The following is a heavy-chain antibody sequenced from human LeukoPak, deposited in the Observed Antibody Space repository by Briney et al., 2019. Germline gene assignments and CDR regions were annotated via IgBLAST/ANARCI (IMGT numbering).Heavy chain of an antibody. V-gene: IGHV4-59*08. CDR3: ARHDLTLPGYYYGMDV. CDR2: IYHSGST. Sequence: NPSETLSLTCTVSGGSISSYHWSWIRQPPGKGLEWIGYIYHSGSTNYNPSLKSRVTISVDTSKNQFSLRLSSVTAADTAVYYCARHDLTLPGYYYGMDVWGQGTTVTVSS. J-gene: IGHJ6*02. CDR1: GGSISSYH.